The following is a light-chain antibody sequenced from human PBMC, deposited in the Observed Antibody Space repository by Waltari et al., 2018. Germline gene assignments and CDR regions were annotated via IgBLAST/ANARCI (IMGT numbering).Light chain of an antibody. CDR3: MHSIHLPRT. V-gene: IGKV2D-29*01. Sequence: EIGMTQTPLSLSVTPGQPASISCKSSQSLLQSDGKTYWYWYLQKPGQPPQLLIYEVSHLFSGVPYHFSGSASGLDFSLKISRVEAEDVGVYYCMHSIHLPRTFGQGTKLEI. CDR2: EVS. CDR1: QSLLQSDGKTY. J-gene: IGKJ2*02.